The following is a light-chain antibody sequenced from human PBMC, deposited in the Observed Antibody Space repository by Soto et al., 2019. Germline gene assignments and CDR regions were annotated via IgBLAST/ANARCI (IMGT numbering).Light chain of an antibody. Sequence: EIVMTQSPATLSVYKGERATLSCRASQSVGSDLAWYQQKPGQAPRLLIYGASTRATGIPARFSGSGSGTEFTLTISSLQSADFAVYYCQHYHSWPPFTFGHGTRVEI. V-gene: IGKV3-15*01. CDR3: QHYHSWPPFT. CDR2: GAS. J-gene: IGKJ2*01. CDR1: QSVGSD.